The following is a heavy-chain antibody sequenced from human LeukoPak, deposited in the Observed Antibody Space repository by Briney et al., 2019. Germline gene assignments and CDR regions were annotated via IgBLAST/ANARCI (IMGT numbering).Heavy chain of an antibody. CDR2: IWYDGSNK. J-gene: IGHJ5*02. CDR3: ARELAHNWFDP. V-gene: IGHV3-33*01. Sequence: PGGSLRLSCAASGFTFSSYGMHWVRQAPGKGLEWVAVIWYDGSNKYYADSVKGRFTISRDNSKNTLYLQMNSLRAEDTAVYYCARELAHNWFDPWGQGTLVTVSS. D-gene: IGHD6-6*01. CDR1: GFTFSSYG.